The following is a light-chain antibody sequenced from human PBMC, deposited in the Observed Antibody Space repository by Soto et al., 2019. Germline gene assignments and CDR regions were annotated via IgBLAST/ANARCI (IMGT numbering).Light chain of an antibody. Sequence: DIQMTQSPSSLSASIADRVTITCRAGQSISNYLNWYQQKPGKAPKLLIYAASSLQSGVPSRFSGSGSGTDFTLTISSLQPEDFATYYCQQSYSTPRTFGQGTKLEIK. J-gene: IGKJ2*01. CDR2: AAS. CDR1: QSISNY. V-gene: IGKV1-39*01. CDR3: QQSYSTPRT.